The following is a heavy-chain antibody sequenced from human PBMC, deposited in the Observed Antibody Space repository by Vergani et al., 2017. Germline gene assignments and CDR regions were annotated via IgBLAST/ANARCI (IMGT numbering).Heavy chain of an antibody. D-gene: IGHD5-18*01. CDR1: GFTFTNFA. CDR2: ISGSGGFT. J-gene: IGHJ4*02. Sequence: EVQLLESGGNLVQPGGSLRLSCAASGFTFTNFAMTWVRQAPGEGLEWVSGISGSGGFTYYADSVKGRFTISRDDSKITLYLQMSSLRVEDTAIYYCAELYGDDGYSPFWGQGTLVTVSS. CDR3: AELYGDDGYSPF. V-gene: IGHV3-23*01.